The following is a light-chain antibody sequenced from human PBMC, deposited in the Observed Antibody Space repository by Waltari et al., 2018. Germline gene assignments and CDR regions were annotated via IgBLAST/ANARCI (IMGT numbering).Light chain of an antibody. CDR3: CSYAGSHSWV. V-gene: IGLV2-11*01. CDR1: SSDVGRYNY. Sequence: QSALIQPRSVSGSPGQSVTISCTGSSSDVGRYNYVSWYQQHSGKAPKLIIYEVIERPSGVPDRCSGSKSGDTASLTISGLQAEDEADYYCCSYAGSHSWVFGGGTKLTVL. J-gene: IGLJ3*02. CDR2: EVI.